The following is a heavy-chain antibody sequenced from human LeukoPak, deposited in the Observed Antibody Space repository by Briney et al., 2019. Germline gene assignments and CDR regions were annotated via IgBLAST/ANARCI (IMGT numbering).Heavy chain of an antibody. J-gene: IGHJ5*02. D-gene: IGHD3/OR15-3a*01. Sequence: SVKVSCKASGGTFSSYAISWVRQAPGQGLEWMGRIIPILGIANYAQKFQGRVTITADKSTSTAYMELSSLRAEDTAVYYCARVFSDWEFDPWGQGTLVTVSS. V-gene: IGHV1-69*04. CDR2: IIPILGIA. CDR1: GGTFSSYA. CDR3: ARVFSDWEFDP.